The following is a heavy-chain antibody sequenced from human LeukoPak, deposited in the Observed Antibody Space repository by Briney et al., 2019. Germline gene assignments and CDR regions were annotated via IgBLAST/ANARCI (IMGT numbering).Heavy chain of an antibody. Sequence: VGSLRLTCTGSGFTFSNYRMNWVRQAPGKGLEWISYSNAAGSPVSYAESVQGRFTISRDNAKNSLYLEMNSLRDDDTAVYYCARDRSLSVAGTFDFWGQGSLVTVSS. CDR3: ARDRSLSVAGTFDF. CDR2: SNAAGSPV. CDR1: GFTFSNYR. D-gene: IGHD6-19*01. V-gene: IGHV3-48*02. J-gene: IGHJ4*02.